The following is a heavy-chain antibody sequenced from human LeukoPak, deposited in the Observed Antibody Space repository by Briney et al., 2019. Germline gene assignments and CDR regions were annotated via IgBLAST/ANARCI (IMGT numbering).Heavy chain of an antibody. V-gene: IGHV4-39*01. CDR3: GRVDGDRFFDY. D-gene: IGHD4-17*01. CDR1: GGSISSSGYY. J-gene: IGHJ4*02. CDR2: IYSYSGST. Sequence: PSETLSLTCTVSGGSISSSGYYWGWIRQPPGKGLEWIGSIYSYSGSTYYNPSLKSRVTISVDTSKNQFSLKLSSVTAADTAVYYCGRVDGDRFFDYWGQGTLVTVSS.